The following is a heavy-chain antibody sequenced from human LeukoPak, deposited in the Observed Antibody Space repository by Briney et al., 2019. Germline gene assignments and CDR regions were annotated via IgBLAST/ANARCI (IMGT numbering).Heavy chain of an antibody. CDR2: IYYSGST. J-gene: IGHJ6*03. Sequence: PSETLSLTCTVSGGSISSSSYYWGWIRQPPGKGLEWIGSIYYSGSTYYNPSLKSRVTISEDTSKNQLSLKLSSVTAADTAVYYCARGYCSSFSCYSPYYYMDVWGKGTTVTVSS. CDR1: GGSISSSSYY. V-gene: IGHV4-39*01. D-gene: IGHD2-2*02. CDR3: ARGYCSSFSCYSPYYYMDV.